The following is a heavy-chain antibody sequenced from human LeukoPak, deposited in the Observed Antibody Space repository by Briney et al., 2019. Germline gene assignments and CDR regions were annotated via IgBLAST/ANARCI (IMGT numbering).Heavy chain of an antibody. CDR1: GFTFSSYG. V-gene: IGHV3-30*18. CDR3: AKDLSPYYDSSGFFDY. Sequence: GGSLRLSCAASGFTFSSYGMHWVRQAPGKGLEWVAVISYDGSNKYYADSVKGRFTISRDNSKNTLYLQMNSLRAEDTAVYYCAKDLSPYYDSSGFFDYWGQGTLVTVSS. CDR2: ISYDGSNK. D-gene: IGHD3-22*01. J-gene: IGHJ4*02.